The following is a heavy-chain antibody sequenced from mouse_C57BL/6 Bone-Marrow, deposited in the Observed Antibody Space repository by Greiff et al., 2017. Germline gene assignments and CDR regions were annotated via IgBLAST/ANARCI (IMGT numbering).Heavy chain of an antibody. CDR2: IDPNSGGT. Sequence: QVQLQQSGAELVKPGASVKLSCKASGFTFNSYYMHWVKQRPGRGLEWIGRIDPNSGGTKYDEKFKSKATLTADKTSSTAYMQLSSLTSEDSAVYYCAPVNNPYSYVDVWGQGTTVTVSS. J-gene: IGHJ1*01. CDR1: GFTFNSYY. V-gene: IGHV1-72*01. CDR3: APVNNPYSYVDV. D-gene: IGHD1-3*01.